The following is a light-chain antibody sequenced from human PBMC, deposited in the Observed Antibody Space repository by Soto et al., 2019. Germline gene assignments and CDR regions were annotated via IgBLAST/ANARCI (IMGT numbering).Light chain of an antibody. J-gene: IGKJ3*01. CDR2: AAS. CDR3: QQSYSYPRFT. Sequence: DIQMTQSPSSLSASVGDKITITCRASRSIRTYLNWYQVKPGKAPKLLIYAASTLQSGATSRFTAGGSGTDFTLTISSLQPEDFATYYCQQSYSYPRFTFGPGTKVEFK. CDR1: RSIRTY. V-gene: IGKV1-39*01.